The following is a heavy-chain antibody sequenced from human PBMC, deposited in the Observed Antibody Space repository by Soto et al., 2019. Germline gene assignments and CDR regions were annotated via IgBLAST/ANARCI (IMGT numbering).Heavy chain of an antibody. J-gene: IGHJ4*02. CDR3: ARLGSSGWYQGSYFDY. CDR1: GGSITRNNHY. V-gene: IGHV4-39*01. Sequence: QLQLQESGPGLVKPSETLSLTCIVSGGSITRNNHYWGWIRQATGKGLEWIGSILYSGSTNYKPARKSGVTLSVETSKIHFSLEMISVTAADTALYYCARLGSSGWYQGSYFDYWGQGTLVTVSS. CDR2: ILYSGST. D-gene: IGHD6-19*01.